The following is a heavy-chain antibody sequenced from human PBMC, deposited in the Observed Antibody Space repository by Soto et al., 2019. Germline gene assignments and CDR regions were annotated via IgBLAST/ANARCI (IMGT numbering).Heavy chain of an antibody. J-gene: IGHJ4*02. Sequence: AASVKVSCKASGYTFTSYYMHWVRQAPGQGLEWMGIINPSGGSTSYAQKFQGRVTMTRDTSTSTVYMELSSLRSEDTAVYYCARDWGSIAAAGDTRDYWGQGTLVTVSS. CDR2: INPSGGST. V-gene: IGHV1-46*01. CDR1: GYTFTSYY. CDR3: ARDWGSIAAAGDTRDY. D-gene: IGHD6-13*01.